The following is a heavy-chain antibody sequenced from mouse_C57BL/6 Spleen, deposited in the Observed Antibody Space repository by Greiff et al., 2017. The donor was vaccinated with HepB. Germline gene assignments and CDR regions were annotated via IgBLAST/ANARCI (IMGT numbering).Heavy chain of an antibody. CDR1: GFTFSDYG. J-gene: IGHJ3*01. D-gene: IGHD2-4*01. CDR2: ISSGSSTI. Sequence: EVMLVESGGGLVKPGGSLKLSCAASGFTFSDYGMHWVRQAPEKGLEWVAYISSGSSTIYYADTVKGRFTISRDNAKNTLFLQMTSLRSEDTAMYYCAVYDYDEGFAYWGQGTLVTVSA. V-gene: IGHV5-17*01. CDR3: AVYDYDEGFAY.